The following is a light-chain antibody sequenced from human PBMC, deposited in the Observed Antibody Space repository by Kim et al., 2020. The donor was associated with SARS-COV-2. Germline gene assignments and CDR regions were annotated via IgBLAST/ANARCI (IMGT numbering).Light chain of an antibody. J-gene: IGKJ5*01. V-gene: IGKV1-17*01. CDR2: GAA. CDR1: QDSING. CDR3: LQQNSYPST. Sequence: VGDGDVISCRGSQDSINGGCSDQQHQGRAPKRLIYGAASMQSGVPSWFSGSGSGAEYTLPIRSRQPEDFATYFCLQQNSYPSTFGQGTRLEIK.